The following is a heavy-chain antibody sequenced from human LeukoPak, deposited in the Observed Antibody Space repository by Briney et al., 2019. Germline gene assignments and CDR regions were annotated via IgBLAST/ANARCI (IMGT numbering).Heavy chain of an antibody. V-gene: IGHV4-4*07. D-gene: IGHD6-19*01. CDR3: ARDALDSSGWFYHGMDV. J-gene: IGHJ6*02. CDR1: GGSISSYY. CDR2: FYTGGST. Sequence: SETLSLTCTVSGGSISSYYWNWIRQSAGRGLEWIGRFYTGGSTNYNPSLKSRVTMSVNTSKNQFSLKLTSVIAADTAVYYCARDALDSSGWFYHGMDVWGQGTTVTVSS.